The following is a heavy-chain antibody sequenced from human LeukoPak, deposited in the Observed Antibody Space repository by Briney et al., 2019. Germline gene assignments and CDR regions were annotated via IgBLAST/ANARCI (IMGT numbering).Heavy chain of an antibody. CDR3: ARHRYSSSWYPL. CDR1: GGSISSYY. D-gene: IGHD6-13*01. Sequence: SETLSLTCTVSGGSISSYYWSWIRQPPGKGLEWIGYIYYSGSTNYNPSLKSRVTISVDTSKNQFSLKLSSVTAADTAVYYCARHRYSSSWYPLWGQGTLVTVSS. CDR2: IYYSGST. V-gene: IGHV4-59*08. J-gene: IGHJ4*02.